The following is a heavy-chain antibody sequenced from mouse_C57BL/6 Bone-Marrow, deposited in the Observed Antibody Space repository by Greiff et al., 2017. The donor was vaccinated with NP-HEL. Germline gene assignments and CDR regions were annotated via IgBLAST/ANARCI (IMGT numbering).Heavy chain of an antibody. D-gene: IGHD1-1*02. J-gene: IGHJ3*01. CDR2: ISDGGSYT. V-gene: IGHV5-4*01. Sequence: EVQGVESGGGLVKPGGSLKLSCAASGFTFSSYAMSWVRQTPEKRLEWVATISDGGSYTYYPDNVKGRFTISRDNAKNNLYLQMSHLKSEDTAMYYCARDKGYGPWFAYWGQGTLVTVSA. CDR3: ARDKGYGPWFAY. CDR1: GFTFSSYA.